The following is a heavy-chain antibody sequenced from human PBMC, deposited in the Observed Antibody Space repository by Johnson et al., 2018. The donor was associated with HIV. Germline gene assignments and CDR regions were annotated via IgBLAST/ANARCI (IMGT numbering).Heavy chain of an antibody. CDR3: AKSYSSSWYTDAFDI. CDR2: IRYDGSSK. Sequence: QVQLVESGGGVVQPGGSLRLSCAASAFNFNTYGMDWVRQAPGKGLEWVAFIRYDGSSKFYADSVKGRFTISRDNSKNTLYLQMNSLRAEDTAVYYCAKSYSSSWYTDAFDIWGQGTMVTVSS. D-gene: IGHD6-13*01. J-gene: IGHJ3*02. V-gene: IGHV3-30*02. CDR1: AFNFNTYG.